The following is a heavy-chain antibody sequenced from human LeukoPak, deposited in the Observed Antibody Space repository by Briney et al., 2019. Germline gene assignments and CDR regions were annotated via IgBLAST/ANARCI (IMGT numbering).Heavy chain of an antibody. V-gene: IGHV4-34*01. CDR2: INHSGST. CDR1: GGSFSGYY. Sequence: SETLSLTCAVYGGSFSGYYWSWIRQPPGKGLEWIGEINHSGSTNYNPSLKSRVTISVDTSKNQFSLKLSSVTAADTAVYYCARTTPGYSSSRYYYYYYMDVWGKGTTVTVSS. CDR3: ARTTPGYSSSRYYYYYYMDV. J-gene: IGHJ6*03. D-gene: IGHD6-6*01.